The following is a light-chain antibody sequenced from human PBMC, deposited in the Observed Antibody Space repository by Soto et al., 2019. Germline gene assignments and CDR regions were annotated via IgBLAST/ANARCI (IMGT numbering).Light chain of an antibody. Sequence: QSALTQPPSASGTPGQRVTISCSGSTSNIGINTVNWYQQVPGTAPKLLIYSNDQRPSGVPDRFSGSKSGTSASLAISGLQSEDEADYYCAAWDDSLFGVVFGGGTQLTVL. CDR2: SND. CDR3: AAWDDSLFGVV. V-gene: IGLV1-44*01. J-gene: IGLJ2*01. CDR1: TSNIGINT.